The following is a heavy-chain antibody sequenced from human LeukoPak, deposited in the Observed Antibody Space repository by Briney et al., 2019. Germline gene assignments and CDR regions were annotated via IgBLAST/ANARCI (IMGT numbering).Heavy chain of an antibody. V-gene: IGHV3-23*01. CDR3: AKGLGYSYPYYYGMDV. D-gene: IGHD5-18*01. J-gene: IGHJ6*02. CDR1: GFTFSSYA. CDR2: ISGSGGST. Sequence: GGSLRLSCAASGFTFSSYAMSWVRQAPGKGLEWVSAISGSGGSTYYADSVKGRFTISRDNSKNTLYLQMNSLRAEDTAVYYCAKGLGYSYPYYYGMDVWGQGTLVTVS.